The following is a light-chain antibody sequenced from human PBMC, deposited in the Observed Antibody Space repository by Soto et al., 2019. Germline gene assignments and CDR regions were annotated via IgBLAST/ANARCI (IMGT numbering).Light chain of an antibody. Sequence: DIPMTQSPSTLSASVGDRVTITCRASQSISSWLAWYQQKPVKAPKLLIYKASSLESGVPSRFSGSGSGTEFTLTISSLQPDDFATYYCQQYNSYSWTFGQGTKVEIK. CDR1: QSISSW. J-gene: IGKJ1*01. V-gene: IGKV1-5*03. CDR3: QQYNSYSWT. CDR2: KAS.